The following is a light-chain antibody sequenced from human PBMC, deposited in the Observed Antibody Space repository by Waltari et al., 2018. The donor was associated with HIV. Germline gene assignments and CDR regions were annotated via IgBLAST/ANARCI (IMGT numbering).Light chain of an antibody. CDR1: SSNIGAGYD. J-gene: IGLJ1*01. CDR3: QSYDRNLSGATV. CDR2: GNS. Sequence: QSVLTQPPSVSGAPGQRVTISCTGSSSNIGAGYDVHWYQQLPGTAPKVLIYGNSNRPSGVPDRFSGSKSGTSASLAITGLQAEDEADYYCQSYDRNLSGATVFGTGTKVTVL. V-gene: IGLV1-40*01.